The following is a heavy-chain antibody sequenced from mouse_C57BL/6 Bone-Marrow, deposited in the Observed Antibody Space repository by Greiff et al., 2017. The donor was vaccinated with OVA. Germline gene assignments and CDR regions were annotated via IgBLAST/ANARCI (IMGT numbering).Heavy chain of an antibody. Sequence: QVQLQQSGPGLVQPSQSLSITCTVSGFSLTSYGVHWVRQSPGKGLEWLGVIWSGGSPDYNAAFISRLSISKDNSKSQVFFKMNSLQADDTAIYYCARKGGNFAWFAYWGQGTLVTVSA. D-gene: IGHD2-1*01. CDR2: IWSGGSP. CDR3: ARKGGNFAWFAY. V-gene: IGHV2-2*01. J-gene: IGHJ3*01. CDR1: GFSLTSYG.